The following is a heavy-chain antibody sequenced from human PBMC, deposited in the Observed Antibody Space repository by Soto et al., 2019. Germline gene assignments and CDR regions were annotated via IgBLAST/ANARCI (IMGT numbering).Heavy chain of an antibody. J-gene: IGHJ4*02. CDR2: INVGNGNT. V-gene: IGHV1-3*01. CDR3: AYDSSGYLDY. Sequence: GXSVKVSCKASGYTFTTYAMHWVRQAPGQRLEWMGWINVGNGNTKYSQKFQGRVTITRDTSASTAHMELSSLRSEDTAVYYCAYDSSGYLDYWGQGTLVTVSS. CDR1: GYTFTTYA. D-gene: IGHD3-22*01.